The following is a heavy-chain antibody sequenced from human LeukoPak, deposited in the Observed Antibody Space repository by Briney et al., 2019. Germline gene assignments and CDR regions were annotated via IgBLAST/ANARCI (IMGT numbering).Heavy chain of an antibody. CDR2: VSGSGVST. J-gene: IGHJ4*02. V-gene: IGHV3-23*01. D-gene: IGHD6-19*01. Sequence: GGSLRLSCAASGFTFSTYAMSWVRQGPGKGLEWVSAVSGSGVSTYYADSVKGRFTISRDNAKNSLYLQMNSLRAEDTAVYYCARAAVAFDYWGQGTLVTVSS. CDR1: GFTFSTYA. CDR3: ARAAVAFDY.